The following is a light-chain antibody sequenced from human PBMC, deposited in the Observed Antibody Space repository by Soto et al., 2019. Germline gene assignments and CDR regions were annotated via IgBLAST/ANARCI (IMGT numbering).Light chain of an antibody. CDR3: QQYNSYSRT. CDR1: QSISSW. V-gene: IGKV1-5*03. Sequence: DIQMTQSPSTLSASVGARVTITCRASQSISSWLAWYQQKPGKAPKLLIYKASSLESGVPSRFSGSGSGTEFTLTISSLQSDDFATYYCQQYNSYSRTFGQGTKVEIK. CDR2: KAS. J-gene: IGKJ1*01.